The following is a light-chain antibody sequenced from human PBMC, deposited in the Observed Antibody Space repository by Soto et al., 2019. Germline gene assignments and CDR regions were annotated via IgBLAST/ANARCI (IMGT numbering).Light chain of an antibody. Sequence: EIVLTQSPVTLSLSPGERATLSCRASQTVGSYLAWYPQKPGQAPRLLIYDASHRAAGIQARFSGSGSGTDFTLTINSLEPEDFAVYYCQQRSNWPSTFGGGTKVEIK. V-gene: IGKV3-11*01. CDR3: QQRSNWPST. CDR1: QTVGSY. J-gene: IGKJ4*01. CDR2: DAS.